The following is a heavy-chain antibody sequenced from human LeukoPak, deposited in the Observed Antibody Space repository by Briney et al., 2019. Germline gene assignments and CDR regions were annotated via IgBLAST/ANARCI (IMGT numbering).Heavy chain of an antibody. V-gene: IGHV4-31*03. CDR3: ARVGGSSGYPHYGMDV. CDR1: GGSISSGGYY. J-gene: IGHJ6*02. D-gene: IGHD3-22*01. CDR2: IYYSGST. Sequence: SSETLSLTCTVSGGSISSGGYYWSWIRQHPGKGLEWTGYIYYSGSTYYNPSLKSRVTISVDTSKNQFSLKLSSVTAADTAVYYCARVGGSSGYPHYGMDVWGQGTTVTVSS.